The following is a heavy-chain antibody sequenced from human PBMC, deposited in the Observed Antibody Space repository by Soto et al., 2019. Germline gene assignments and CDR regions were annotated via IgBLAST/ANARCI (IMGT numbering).Heavy chain of an antibody. CDR1: TGSMRTYY. J-gene: IGHJ4*02. D-gene: IGHD4-17*01. CDR2: ISHTGRT. CDR3: ARDDTTGPFDF. Sequence: TSETLSLTCSVSTGSMRTYYWTWIRQSPGKGLEWIGQISHTGRTKYNPSLESRVTISVDTSRKQFSLKLTSVTAADTALYYCARDDTTGPFDFWGQGTLVTVSS. V-gene: IGHV4-59*01.